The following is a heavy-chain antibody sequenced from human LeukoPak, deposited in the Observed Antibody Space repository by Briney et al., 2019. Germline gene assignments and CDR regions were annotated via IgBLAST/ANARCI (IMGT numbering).Heavy chain of an antibody. Sequence: PGGSLRLSCAASGFTFSRYWMTWVRQAPGKGLEWVANIKQDGSERSYVDSMKGRFTISRDNAKNSLFLQMNSLTAEDTALYYRARGTTTIFGVAPTYFDYWGQGTLVTVSS. J-gene: IGHJ4*02. D-gene: IGHD3-3*01. CDR1: GFTFSRYW. CDR2: IKQDGSER. CDR3: ARGTTTIFGVAPTYFDY. V-gene: IGHV3-7*01.